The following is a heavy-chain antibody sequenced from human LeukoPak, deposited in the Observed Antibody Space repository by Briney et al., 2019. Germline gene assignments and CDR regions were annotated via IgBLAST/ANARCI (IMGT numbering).Heavy chain of an antibody. CDR3: AREYCSSTSCYGFDY. Sequence: LVNPTQTLTLTCTFSGFSLSTSGVGVGWIRQPPGKGLEWIGYIYYSGSTYYNPSLKSRVTISVDTSKNQFSLKLSSVTAADTAVYYCAREYCSSTSCYGFDYWGQGTLVTVSS. CDR1: GFSLSTSGVG. V-gene: IGHV4-30-4*08. CDR2: IYYSGST. J-gene: IGHJ4*02. D-gene: IGHD2-2*01.